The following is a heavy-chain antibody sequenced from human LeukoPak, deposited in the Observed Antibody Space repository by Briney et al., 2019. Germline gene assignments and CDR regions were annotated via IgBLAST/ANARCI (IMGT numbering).Heavy chain of an antibody. J-gene: IGHJ4*02. CDR3: ARHYYYDSSGYYYPDY. Sequence: PSETLSLTCTVSGGSINSGSYYWGWIRQPPGKGLEWVGSIYYSGSTYYNPSLKSRVTISIDTSKNQFSLKLSSVTAADTAVYYCARHYYYDSSGYYYPDYWGQGTLVTVSS. CDR2: IYYSGST. CDR1: GGSINSGSYY. V-gene: IGHV4-39*01. D-gene: IGHD3-22*01.